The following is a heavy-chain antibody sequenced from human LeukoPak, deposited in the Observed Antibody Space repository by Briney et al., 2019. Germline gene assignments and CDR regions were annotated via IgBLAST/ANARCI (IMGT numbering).Heavy chain of an antibody. CDR1: GFTFSSYT. D-gene: IGHD5-18*01. CDR2: ISSSSRYI. Sequence: GGSLRLSCAASGFTFSSYTMNWVRQAPGKGLEWVSSISSSSRYIYYADSVKGRFTISRDNAKNSLYLQMNSLRAEDTAVYYCAKGERGYSYGCLDYWGQGTLVTVSS. V-gene: IGHV3-21*01. CDR3: AKGERGYSYGCLDY. J-gene: IGHJ4*02.